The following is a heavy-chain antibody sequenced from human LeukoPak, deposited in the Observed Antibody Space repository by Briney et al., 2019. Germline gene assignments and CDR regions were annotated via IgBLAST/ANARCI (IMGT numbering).Heavy chain of an antibody. Sequence: GGSLRLSCAASGFTVSSNYMSWVRQAPGKGLEWVSVIYSGGSTYYADSVKGRFTISRDNSKNTLYLQMNSLRAEDTAVYYCARVNAPWHYSSGSYYNDYWGQGTLVTVSS. J-gene: IGHJ4*02. CDR3: ARVNAPWHYSSGSYYNDY. D-gene: IGHD3-10*01. CDR1: GFTVSSNY. CDR2: IYSGGST. V-gene: IGHV3-66*01.